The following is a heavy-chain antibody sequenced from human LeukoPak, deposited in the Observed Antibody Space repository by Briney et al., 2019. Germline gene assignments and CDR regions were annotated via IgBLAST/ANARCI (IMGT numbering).Heavy chain of an antibody. CDR1: GGSISSGGYY. CDR2: IYYSGST. V-gene: IGHV4-31*03. CDR3: ARDNGSGGGFDP. J-gene: IGHJ5*02. Sequence: PSETLSLTCTVSGGSISSGGYYWSWIRQHPGKGLEWIGYIYYSGSTYYNPSLKSRVTISVDTSKNQSTLKLSSVTAADTAVYYCARDNGSGGGFDPWGQGTLVTVSS. D-gene: IGHD3-3*01.